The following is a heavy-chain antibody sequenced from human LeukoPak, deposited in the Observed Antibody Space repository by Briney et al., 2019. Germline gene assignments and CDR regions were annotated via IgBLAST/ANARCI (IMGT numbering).Heavy chain of an antibody. D-gene: IGHD3-9*01. CDR1: GGTFSSYD. CDR2: IIPIFGTA. Sequence: ASVKVSCKASGGTFSSYDISWVRQAPGQGLEWMGGIIPIFGTANYTQKFQGRVTITADKSTSTAYMELSSLRSEDTAVYYCARAGRDFDWLLYVFDYWGQGTLVTVSS. V-gene: IGHV1-69*06. CDR3: ARAGRDFDWLLYVFDY. J-gene: IGHJ4*02.